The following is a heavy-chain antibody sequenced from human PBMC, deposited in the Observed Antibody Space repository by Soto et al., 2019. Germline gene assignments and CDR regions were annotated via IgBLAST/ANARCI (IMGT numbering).Heavy chain of an antibody. CDR2: TYYSGST. V-gene: IGHV4-59*08. Sequence: PSEPLSLTGTVSGATLSSYYLSRIRQPPGKGLEWIGYTYYSGSTNYNPSLKSRVTISVDTSKNQCYLKLSSVTAADTAVYYCVSFD. J-gene: IGHJ3*01. CDR3: VSFD. CDR1: GATLSSYY.